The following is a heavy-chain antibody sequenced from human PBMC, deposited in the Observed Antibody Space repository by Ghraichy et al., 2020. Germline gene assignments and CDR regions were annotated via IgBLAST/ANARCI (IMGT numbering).Heavy chain of an antibody. J-gene: IGHJ6*03. CDR3: ARWGSYYMDV. CDR2: INHSGST. V-gene: IGHV4-34*01. D-gene: IGHD7-27*01. Sequence: SETLSLTCAVYGGSFSAYYWSWIRQPPGKGLEWIGEINHSGSTNYNPSLKSRVSISVDTSMNQFSLKLSSVTAADTAVYYCARWGSYYMDVWGKGTTVTVSS. CDR1: GGSFSAYY.